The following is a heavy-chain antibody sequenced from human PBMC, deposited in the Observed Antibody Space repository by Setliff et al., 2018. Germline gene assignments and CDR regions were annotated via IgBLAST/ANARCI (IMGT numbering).Heavy chain of an antibody. V-gene: IGHV1-69*05. CDR3: ATPTVVTPHYYYGMDV. CDR2: IIPIFGTA. D-gene: IGHD4-17*01. Sequence: SVKVSCKASGGTFSSYAISWVRQAPGQGLEWMGGIIPIFGTANYAQKLQGRVTMTTDTSTSTAYMELSSLRSEDTAVYYCATPTVVTPHYYYGMDVWGQGTTVTVSS. J-gene: IGHJ6*02. CDR1: GGTFSSYA.